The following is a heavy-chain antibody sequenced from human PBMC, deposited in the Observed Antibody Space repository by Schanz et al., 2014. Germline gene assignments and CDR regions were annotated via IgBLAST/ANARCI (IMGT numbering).Heavy chain of an antibody. CDR1: GYNITSND. D-gene: IGHD6-6*01. CDR2: MNPNSGNT. J-gene: IGHJ4*02. V-gene: IGHV1-8*01. Sequence: QVQLVQSGAEVKKPGASAKVSCKASGYNITSNDVTWVRQATGQGLEWMGWMNPNSGNTGYAQKFQGRVTMTRNTSISTAYMELRSLRSDDTAVHYCARDQSPYTNSSDVRYFDYWGQGTLVTVSS. CDR3: ARDQSPYTNSSDVRYFDY.